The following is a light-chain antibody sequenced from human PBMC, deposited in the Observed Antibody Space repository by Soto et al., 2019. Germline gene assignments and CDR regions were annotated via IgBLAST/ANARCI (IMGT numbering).Light chain of an antibody. CDR1: QSVSSY. CDR2: DAS. J-gene: IGKJ4*01. V-gene: IGKV3-11*01. Sequence: EIVLTQSPATLYLSPGERVTLSCRASQSVSSYLAWYQQKPGQAPRLLIYDASNRATGVPARLSGSGSGTDFPLTISSLAPEDFAFYYCQQRSNWPLTFGGRTKVEIK. CDR3: QQRSNWPLT.